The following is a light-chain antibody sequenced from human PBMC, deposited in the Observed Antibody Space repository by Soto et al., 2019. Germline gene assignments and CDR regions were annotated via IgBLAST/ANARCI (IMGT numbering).Light chain of an antibody. CDR2: EVN. J-gene: IGLJ3*02. CDR3: QSYDANNQGV. Sequence: QSGLTQPPSASGSPGQAVTISCTGTRDDVGGYNYVSWYQQHPGKAPKLIIYEVNKRPSGVPARFSGSKSGNTASLTVSGLQAEDEAVYYCQSYDANNQGVFGGGTKVTVL. CDR1: RDDVGGYNY. V-gene: IGLV2-8*01.